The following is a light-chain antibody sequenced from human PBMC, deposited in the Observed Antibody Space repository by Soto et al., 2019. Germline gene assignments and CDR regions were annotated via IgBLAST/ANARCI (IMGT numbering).Light chain of an antibody. J-gene: IGKJ1*01. CDR1: QSVSNNY. Sequence: EIVLTQSPGTLSLSPGERATLSCRASQSVSNNYLAWYQQKPGQAPRLLIYGASNRATGIPDRFSGSGSGTDFTLTINRLEPEDFAVYYCQQYASSPPTFGQGAKVDIK. CDR2: GAS. CDR3: QQYASSPPT. V-gene: IGKV3-20*01.